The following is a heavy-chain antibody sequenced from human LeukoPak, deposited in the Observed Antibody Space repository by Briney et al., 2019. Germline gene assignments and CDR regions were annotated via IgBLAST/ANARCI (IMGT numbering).Heavy chain of an antibody. CDR2: IYPGDSDA. CDR1: GYSFTSCW. Sequence: PGESLKISCKGSGYSFTSCWIGWVRQMPGKGLEWMGIIYPGDSDAKYSPSFQGQVTISADKSINTAYLQWSSLRASDTAMYYCARRSSGWYQDYWGQGTLVTVSS. CDR3: ARRSSGWYQDY. V-gene: IGHV5-51*01. J-gene: IGHJ4*02. D-gene: IGHD6-19*01.